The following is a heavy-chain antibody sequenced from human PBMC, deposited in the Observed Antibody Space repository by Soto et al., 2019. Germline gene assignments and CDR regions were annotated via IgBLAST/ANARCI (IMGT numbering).Heavy chain of an antibody. D-gene: IGHD7-27*01. CDR2: IIPIFGTA. V-gene: IGHV1-69*13. CDR3: ARVASLTGDAYSFDI. CDR1: GDTFSSYA. Sequence: ASVKVSCKASGDTFSSYAISWVRQAPGQGLEWMGGIIPIFGTANYAQKFQGRVTITADESTSTAYMELSSLRSEDTALYYCARVASLTGDAYSFDIWGQGTMVTVSS. J-gene: IGHJ3*02.